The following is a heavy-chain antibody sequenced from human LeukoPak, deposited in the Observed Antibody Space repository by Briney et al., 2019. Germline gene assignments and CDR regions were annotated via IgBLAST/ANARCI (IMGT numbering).Heavy chain of an antibody. CDR3: ARISGDH. CDR1: GFTVSSDY. CDR2: IYSGGST. J-gene: IGHJ4*02. D-gene: IGHD3-10*01. V-gene: IGHV3-53*05. Sequence: GGSLRLSCAASGFTVSSDYMSWVRQAPGKGLEWVSVIYSGGSTYYADSVKGRFTISRDKSKNTVYLQMNSLRFEDTAVYYCARISGDHWGQGTLVTVSS.